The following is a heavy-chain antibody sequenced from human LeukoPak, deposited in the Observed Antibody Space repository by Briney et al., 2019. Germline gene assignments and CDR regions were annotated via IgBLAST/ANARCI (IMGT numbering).Heavy chain of an antibody. CDR3: AREIEGGGFDY. J-gene: IGHJ4*02. Sequence: GGSLRLSCAASGFTFSSYSKNWVRQAPGKGLEWVSSISSSSSYIYYVDSVEGRFTISRDNAKNSLYLQMNSLRAEDTAVYYCAREIEGGGFDYWGQGTLVTVSS. D-gene: IGHD2-15*01. V-gene: IGHV3-21*01. CDR1: GFTFSSYS. CDR2: ISSSSSYI.